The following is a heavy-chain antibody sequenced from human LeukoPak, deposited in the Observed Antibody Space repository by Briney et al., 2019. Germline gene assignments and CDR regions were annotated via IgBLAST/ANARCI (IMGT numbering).Heavy chain of an antibody. CDR1: GFTFSSYW. CDR3: ARRWIQLWSGAFDI. D-gene: IGHD5-18*01. CDR2: IKQDGSEK. Sequence: PGGSLRFSCAASGFTFSSYWMSWVRQAPGKGLEWVANIKQDGSEKYYVDSVKGRFTISRDNAKNSLYLQMNSLRAEDTAVYYCARRWIQLWSGAFDIWGRGTMVTVSS. V-gene: IGHV3-7*01. J-gene: IGHJ3*02.